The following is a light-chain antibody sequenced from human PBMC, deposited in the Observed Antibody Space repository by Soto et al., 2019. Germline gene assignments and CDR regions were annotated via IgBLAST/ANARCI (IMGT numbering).Light chain of an antibody. CDR2: AAS. CDR3: QQYYSYPQLT. V-gene: IGKV1-39*01. Sequence: DIQMTQSPSSLSASVGDRVTITFRASQSISSYLNWYQRKPGKAPKLLIYAASTLQSGVPSRFSGSGSGTDFTLTISCLQSEDFATYYCQQYYSYPQLTFGGGTKVDIK. J-gene: IGKJ4*01. CDR1: QSISSY.